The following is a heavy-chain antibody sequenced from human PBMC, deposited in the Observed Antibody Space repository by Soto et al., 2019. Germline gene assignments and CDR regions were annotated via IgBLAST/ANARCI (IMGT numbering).Heavy chain of an antibody. CDR2: IYYSGST. CDR3: AREGAAPYYYYGMDV. V-gene: IGHV4-31*03. J-gene: IGHJ6*02. D-gene: IGHD6-6*01. Sequence: SETLSHTCTVSGGYIISGGYFWSWIRKHPGKGLEWIGFIYYSGSTYYNPSLKSRVTISVDTSKNQFSLKLSSVTAADTAVYYCAREGAAPYYYYGMDVWGQGTTVTVSS. CDR1: GGYIISGGYF.